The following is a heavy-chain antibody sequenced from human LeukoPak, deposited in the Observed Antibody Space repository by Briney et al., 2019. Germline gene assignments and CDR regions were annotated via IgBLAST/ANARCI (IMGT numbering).Heavy chain of an antibody. Sequence: SETLSLTCAVYGGSFSGYYWSWIRQPPGKGLEWIGEINHSGSTNYNPSLKSRVTISVDTSKNQFSLKLSSVTAADTAVYYCAREGDYERYYYYYMDVWGKGTTVTISS. V-gene: IGHV4-34*01. CDR3: AREGDYERYYYYYMDV. CDR2: INHSGST. J-gene: IGHJ6*03. CDR1: GGSFSGYY. D-gene: IGHD4-17*01.